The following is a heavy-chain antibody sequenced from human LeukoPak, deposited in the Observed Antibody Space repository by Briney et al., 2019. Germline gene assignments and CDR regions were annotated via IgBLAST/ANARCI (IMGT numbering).Heavy chain of an antibody. Sequence: PPETLSLTCTVSGGSISSSSYYGGWIRQPPGKGLEWIGSIYYSGSTYYNPSLKNRVPISVYTSKHQFSLKMRSVTAAATAVYSCARHQGSGWEDYYFDYWGQGALVTVSS. CDR3: ARHQGSGWEDYYFDY. D-gene: IGHD6-19*01. CDR2: IYYSGST. V-gene: IGHV4-39*01. CDR1: GGSISSSSYY. J-gene: IGHJ4*02.